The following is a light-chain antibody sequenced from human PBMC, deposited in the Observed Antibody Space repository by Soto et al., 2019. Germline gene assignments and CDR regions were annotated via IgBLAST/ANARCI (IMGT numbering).Light chain of an antibody. J-gene: IGKJ1*01. CDR2: NAS. Sequence: DIEMTQSPSTLSGSVGDRVTITCRAGQTISSWLAWYQQKPGKAPKLLIYNASTLTSGVPSRFSGSGSGTEFTLTISSLQPDDFATYYCQHYNSYSEAFGQGTKVDIK. CDR3: QHYNSYSEA. CDR1: QTISSW. V-gene: IGKV1-5*03.